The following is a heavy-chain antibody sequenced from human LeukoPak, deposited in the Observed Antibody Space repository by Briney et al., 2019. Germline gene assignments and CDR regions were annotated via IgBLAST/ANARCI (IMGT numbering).Heavy chain of an antibody. Sequence: PGGSLRLSCAASGFTFSSYGMHWVRQAPGKGLEWVSSISGSGASTYYVDSVKGRLTISRDNSKNTLYLQMNSLRAEDTAVYYCAKGPRGLLPAAYFDYWGQGTLVTVSS. CDR2: ISGSGAST. J-gene: IGHJ4*02. CDR3: AKGPRGLLPAAYFDY. D-gene: IGHD2-2*01. CDR1: GFTFSSYG. V-gene: IGHV3-23*01.